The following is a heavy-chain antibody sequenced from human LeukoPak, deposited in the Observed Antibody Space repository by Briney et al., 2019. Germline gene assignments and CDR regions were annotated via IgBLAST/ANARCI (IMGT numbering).Heavy chain of an antibody. Sequence: GGSLRLSCAASGFTFSDYYMSWIRQAPGKGLEWVSYISSSGSTIYYADSVKGRFTISRDNAKNSLYLQMNSLRAEDTAVYYCARASKRSYDSSGYYYNYYCGMDVWGQGTTVTVSS. J-gene: IGHJ6*02. CDR2: ISSSGSTI. D-gene: IGHD3-22*01. CDR3: ARASKRSYDSSGYYYNYYCGMDV. V-gene: IGHV3-11*01. CDR1: GFTFSDYY.